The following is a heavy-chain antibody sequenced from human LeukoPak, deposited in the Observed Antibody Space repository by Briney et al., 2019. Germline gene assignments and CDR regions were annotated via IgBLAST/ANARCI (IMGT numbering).Heavy chain of an antibody. CDR1: GFTFSSYW. V-gene: IGHV3-7*01. CDR2: IKQDGSEK. Sequence: GGSLRLSCAASGFTFSSYWMSWVRQAPGKGLEWVANIKQDGSEKYYVDSVKGRFTISRDNAKNSLYPQMNSLRAEDTAVYYCARASVGIAASFDYWGQGTLVTVSS. CDR3: ARASVGIAASFDY. J-gene: IGHJ4*02. D-gene: IGHD6-13*01.